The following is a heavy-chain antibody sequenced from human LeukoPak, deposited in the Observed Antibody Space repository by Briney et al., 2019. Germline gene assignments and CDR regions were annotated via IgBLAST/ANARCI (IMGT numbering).Heavy chain of an antibody. D-gene: IGHD2-21*01. Sequence: PGGSLRLSCSASGFTFSSYAMHWVRQAPGKGLEYVSAISSNGGSTYYADSVKGRFTISRDNSKNTLYLQMNSLRAEDTAVYYCARVTYRASQPDYWGQGTLVTVSS. CDR1: GFTFSSYA. J-gene: IGHJ4*02. V-gene: IGHV3-64*04. CDR3: ARVTYRASQPDY. CDR2: ISSNGGST.